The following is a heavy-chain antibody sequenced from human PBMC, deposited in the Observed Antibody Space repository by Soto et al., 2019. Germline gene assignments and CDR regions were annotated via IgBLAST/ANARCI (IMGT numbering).Heavy chain of an antibody. J-gene: IGHJ5*02. V-gene: IGHV1-3*04. CDR2: INIGNGNT. CDR3: AREPLCGGKCYDNYFDP. Sequence: QVKLVQSGAEVKRPGASVKISCKASGYRFIYYPIHWVRQAPGQGLEWMGWINIGNGNTQYSQNSQSRVTITSDTSATTVDMELSSLKSEDTAVYYCAREPLCGGKCYDNYFDPWGQGTLVIVSS. CDR1: GYRFIYYP. D-gene: IGHD2-21*01.